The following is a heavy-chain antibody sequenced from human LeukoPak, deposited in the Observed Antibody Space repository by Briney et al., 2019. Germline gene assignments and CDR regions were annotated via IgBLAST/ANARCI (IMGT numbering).Heavy chain of an antibody. CDR1: GGSISSSSYY. D-gene: IGHD6-13*01. Sequence: SETLSLTCTVSGGSISSSSYYRGWIRQPPGKGLEWIGSIYYSGSTYYNPSLKSRVTISVDTSKNQFSLKLSSVTAADTAVYYCARVQQLADYWGQGTLVTVSS. CDR3: ARVQQLADY. CDR2: IYYSGST. V-gene: IGHV4-39*01. J-gene: IGHJ4*02.